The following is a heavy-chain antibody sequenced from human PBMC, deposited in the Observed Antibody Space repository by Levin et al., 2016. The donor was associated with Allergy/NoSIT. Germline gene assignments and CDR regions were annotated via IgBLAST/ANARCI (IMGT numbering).Heavy chain of an antibody. CDR3: ASSLGSGSYWATDGMDV. CDR1: GGTFSSYA. V-gene: IGHV1-69*10. CDR2: IIPILGIA. J-gene: IGHJ6*02. D-gene: IGHD3-10*01. Sequence: SVKVSCKASGGTFSSYAISWVRQAPGQGLEWMGGIIPILGIANYAQKFQGRVTMTRDTSISTAYMELSRLRSDDTAVYYCASSLGSGSYWATDGMDVWGQGTTVTVSS.